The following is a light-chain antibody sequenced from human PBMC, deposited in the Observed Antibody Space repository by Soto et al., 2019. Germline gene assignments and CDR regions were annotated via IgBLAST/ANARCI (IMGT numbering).Light chain of an antibody. V-gene: IGKV3-20*01. Sequence: EIVLTQSPVTLSLIPGEGATLSCRASQSVRSGSLAWYQQKPGQAPRLLIYGASSRATDIPDRFSGSGYGTDFILTISIPDHEDFAVYYCQHYAVSPHTFGQGTKLEIK. J-gene: IGKJ2*01. CDR2: GAS. CDR1: QSVRSGS. CDR3: QHYAVSPHT.